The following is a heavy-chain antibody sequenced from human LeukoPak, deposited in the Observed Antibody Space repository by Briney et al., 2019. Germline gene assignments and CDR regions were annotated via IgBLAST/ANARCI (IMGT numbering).Heavy chain of an antibody. CDR1: GFTFSSYS. D-gene: IGHD2-2*01. J-gene: IGHJ4*02. V-gene: IGHV3-48*01. CDR2: ISSSSSTI. Sequence: PGGSLRLSCAASGFTFSSYSMNWVRQAPGKGLEWVSYISSSSSTIYCADSVKGRFTISRDNAKNSLYLQMNSLRAEDTAVYYCARDHVIVEDIVVVPAAMEQQYSYGYPFDYWGQGTLVTVSS. CDR3: ARDHVIVEDIVVVPAAMEQQYSYGYPFDY.